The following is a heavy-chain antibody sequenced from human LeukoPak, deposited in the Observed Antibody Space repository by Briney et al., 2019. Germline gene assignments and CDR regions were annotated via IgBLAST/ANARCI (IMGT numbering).Heavy chain of an antibody. CDR1: GGSISSSSYY. Sequence: PSETLSLTCTVSGGSISSSSYYWSWIRQPPGKGLEWIGYIYYSGSTNYNPSLKSRVTISVDTSKNQFSLKLSSVTAADTAVYYCARGEVSGYTSYYYYYYYMDVWGKGTTVTISS. J-gene: IGHJ6*03. D-gene: IGHD3-3*01. V-gene: IGHV4-61*01. CDR3: ARGEVSGYTSYYYYYYYMDV. CDR2: IYYSGST.